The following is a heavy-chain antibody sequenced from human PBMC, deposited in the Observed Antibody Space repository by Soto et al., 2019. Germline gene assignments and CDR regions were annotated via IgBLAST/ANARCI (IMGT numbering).Heavy chain of an antibody. Sequence: SGPTLVNPTETLTLTFTFSGFSLSTSGVRVGWIRQPPGKALEWLALIYWDDDERYSPSLKSRLTITKNTSKNQVVLTMTNMDPVDTATYYCARMTAVAGPFDYWGQGTLVTVSS. CDR3: ARMTAVAGPFDY. V-gene: IGHV2-5*02. CDR2: IYWDDDE. J-gene: IGHJ4*02. CDR1: GFSLSTSGVR. D-gene: IGHD6-19*01.